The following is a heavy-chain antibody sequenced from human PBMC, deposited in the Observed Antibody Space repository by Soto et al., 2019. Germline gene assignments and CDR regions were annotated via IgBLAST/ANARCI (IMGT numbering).Heavy chain of an antibody. CDR3: TTQYYYDSSGSLLN. CDR2: IKSKADGGAT. V-gene: IGHV3-15*01. J-gene: IGHJ4*02. D-gene: IGHD3-22*01. Sequence: EVQLVESGGGLVKPGGSLRLSCAASGFSFSNAWMTWVRQAPGKGLEWVGRIKSKADGGATDYAAPVRGRFTNSGDDSKNTLYLQMNSLKNEDTAVYYCTTQYYYDSSGSLLNWGQGALVTVSS. CDR1: GFSFSNAW.